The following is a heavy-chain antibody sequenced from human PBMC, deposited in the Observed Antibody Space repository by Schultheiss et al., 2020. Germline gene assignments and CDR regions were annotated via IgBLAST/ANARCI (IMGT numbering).Heavy chain of an antibody. D-gene: IGHD2/OR15-2a*01. V-gene: IGHV3-33*06. Sequence: GGSLRLSCAASGFTFSSYGMHWVRQAPGKGLEWVAVIWYDGSNKYYADSVKGRFTISRDNSKNTLYLQMNSLRAEDTAVYYCAKDAERIYYYYGMDVWGQGTTVTVSS. CDR3: AKDAERIYYYYGMDV. J-gene: IGHJ6*02. CDR1: GFTFSSYG. CDR2: IWYDGSNK.